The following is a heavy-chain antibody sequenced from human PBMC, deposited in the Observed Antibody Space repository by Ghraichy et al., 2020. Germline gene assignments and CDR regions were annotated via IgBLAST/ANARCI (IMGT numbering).Heavy chain of an antibody. Sequence: SETLSLTCTVSGGSISSYYWSWIRQPPGKGLEWIGYIYYSGSTNYNPSLKSRVTISVDTSKNQFSLKLSSVTAADTAVYYCARMDYYGSGSYDYWGQGTLVTVSS. CDR3: ARMDYYGSGSYDY. J-gene: IGHJ4*02. D-gene: IGHD3-10*01. CDR1: GGSISSYY. CDR2: IYYSGST. V-gene: IGHV4-59*01.